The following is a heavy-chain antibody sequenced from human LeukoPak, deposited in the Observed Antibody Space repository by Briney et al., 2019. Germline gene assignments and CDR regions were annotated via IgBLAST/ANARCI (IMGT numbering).Heavy chain of an antibody. CDR1: GGTFSSYA. CDR2: IIPIFGTA. D-gene: IGHD6-19*01. CDR3: ARSYSSGWEFAKPIPDYFDY. J-gene: IGHJ4*02. Sequence: SVKVSCKASGGTFSSYAISWVRQAPGQGLEWMGGIIPIFGTANYAQKFQGRVTITADESTSTAYMELSSLRSEDTAVYYCARSYSSGWEFAKPIPDYFDYWGQGTLVTVSS. V-gene: IGHV1-69*13.